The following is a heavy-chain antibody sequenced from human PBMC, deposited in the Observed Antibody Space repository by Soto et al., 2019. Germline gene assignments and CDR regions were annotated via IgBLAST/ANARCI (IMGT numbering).Heavy chain of an antibody. CDR3: AKDLELWFGELLPFDY. CDR2: ISGSGGST. Sequence: GGSLRLSCAASGFTFSSYAMSWVRQAPGKGLEWVSAISGSGGSTYYADSAKGRFTISRDNSKNTLYLQMNSLRAEDTAVYYCAKDLELWFGELLPFDYWGQGTLVTVSS. V-gene: IGHV3-23*01. J-gene: IGHJ4*02. CDR1: GFTFSSYA. D-gene: IGHD3-10*01.